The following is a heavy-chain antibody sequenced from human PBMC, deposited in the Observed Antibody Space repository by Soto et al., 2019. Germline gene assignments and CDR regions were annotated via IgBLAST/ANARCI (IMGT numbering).Heavy chain of an antibody. CDR2: INSDGSST. CDR3: AKTNYDFWSGYYRDPGWFDP. Sequence: PGGSLRLSCAASGFTFSSYWMHWVRQAPGKGLVWVSRINSDGSSTSYADSVKGRFTISRDNAKNTLYLQMNGLRAEDTAVYYCAKTNYDFWSGYYRDPGWFDPWGQGTLVTVSS. D-gene: IGHD3-3*01. V-gene: IGHV3-74*01. J-gene: IGHJ5*02. CDR1: GFTFSSYW.